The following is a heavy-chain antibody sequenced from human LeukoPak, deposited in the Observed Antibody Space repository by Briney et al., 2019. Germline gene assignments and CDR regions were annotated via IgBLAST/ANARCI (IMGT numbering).Heavy chain of an antibody. CDR2: IIPILGIA. D-gene: IGHD6-19*01. CDR3: ARVWAKTYSSGWSDY. V-gene: IGHV1-69*04. CDR1: GGTFSSYA. Sequence: GASVKVSCKASGGTFSSYAISWVRQAPGQGLEWIGRIIPILGIANYAQKFQGRVTITADKSTSTAYMELSSLRSEDTAVYYCARVWAKTYSSGWSDYWGQGTLVTVSS. J-gene: IGHJ4*02.